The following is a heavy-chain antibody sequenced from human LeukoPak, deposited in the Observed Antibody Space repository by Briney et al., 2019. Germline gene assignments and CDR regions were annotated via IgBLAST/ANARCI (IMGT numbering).Heavy chain of an antibody. Sequence: GGSLRLSCVASGFRFKNYGMHWVRQAPGKGLEWVAVISYDGSNEFYADSVKGRFTISRDNSRNTLYVQMNSLRAEDTAVYHCAKDRGADHYFDLWGRGTLVTVSS. J-gene: IGHJ2*01. CDR2: ISYDGSNE. CDR1: GFRFKNYG. CDR3: AKDRGADHYFDL. D-gene: IGHD3-10*01. V-gene: IGHV3-30*18.